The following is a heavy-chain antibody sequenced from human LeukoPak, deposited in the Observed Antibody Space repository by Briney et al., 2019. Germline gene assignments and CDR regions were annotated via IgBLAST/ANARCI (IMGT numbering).Heavy chain of an antibody. CDR3: ARGIAAVGTVFDY. CDR2: ISSSGSTI. D-gene: IGHD6-13*01. V-gene: IGHV3-11*01. J-gene: IGHJ4*02. Sequence: GGSLRLSCAASGFTFSVYYMSWIRQAPGKGLEWVSYISSSGSTIYYADSVKGRFTISRDNAKNSLYLQMNSLRAVDTAVYYCARGIAAVGTVFDYWGQGTLVTVSS. CDR1: GFTFSVYY.